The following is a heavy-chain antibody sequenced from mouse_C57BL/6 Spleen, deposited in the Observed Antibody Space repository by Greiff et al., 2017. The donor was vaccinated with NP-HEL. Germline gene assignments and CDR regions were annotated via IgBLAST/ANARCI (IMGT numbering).Heavy chain of an antibody. J-gene: IGHJ4*01. Sequence: VKLQQSGPGLVQPSQSLSITCTVSGFSLTSYGVHWVRQSPGKGLEWLGVIWSGGSTDYNAAFIYRLSISKDNSKSQVCFKMNSLQAEDTAIYDCARFSYYEYGGDAMDYWGQGTSVTVSS. V-gene: IGHV2-2*01. CDR3: ARFSYYEYGGDAMDY. D-gene: IGHD2-4*01. CDR2: IWSGGST. CDR1: GFSLTSYG.